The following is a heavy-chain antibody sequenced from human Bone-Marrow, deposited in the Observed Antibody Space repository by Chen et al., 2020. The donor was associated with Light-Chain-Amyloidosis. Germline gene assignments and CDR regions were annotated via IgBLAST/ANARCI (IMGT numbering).Heavy chain of an antibody. CDR3: ARYFGGFDP. CDR2: INHSGST. D-gene: IGHD3-10*01. V-gene: IGHV4-34*01. CDR1: GGSFSGYY. J-gene: IGHJ5*02. Sequence: QVQLQQWGAGRLKPPEPLSPTCAVSGGSFSGYYWSWIRRPPGKGLEWIGEINHSGSTNYNPSLKSRVTISVDTSKNQFSLKLSSVTAADTAVYYCARYFGGFDPWGQGTLVTVSS.